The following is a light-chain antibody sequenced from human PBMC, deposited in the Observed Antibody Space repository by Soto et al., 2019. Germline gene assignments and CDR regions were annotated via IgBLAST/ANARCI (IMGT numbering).Light chain of an antibody. V-gene: IGKV3-11*01. J-gene: IGKJ4*01. CDR2: DAP. CDR3: QQRSNWPLT. CDR1: QSVSSY. Sequence: EIVLTQSPATLSLSPGERATLSCRASQSVSSYLAWYQQKPGQAPRLLIYDAPNRATGIPARFSGSGSGTDFTLTVSNLELEDSAVYYWQQRSNWPLTFGGGTKVEIK.